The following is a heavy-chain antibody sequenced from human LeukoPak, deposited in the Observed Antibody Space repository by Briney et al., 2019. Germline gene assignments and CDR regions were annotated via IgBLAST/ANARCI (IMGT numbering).Heavy chain of an antibody. Sequence: QSGGSLRLSCAASGFTFSSYGMHWVRQAPGKGLEWVAVISYDGSNKYYADSVKGRFTISRDYSKNTLYPQMDSLRAEDTALYYCARDRAPVVPSSMLNYWGQGTLVTVSS. V-gene: IGHV3-30*03. CDR2: ISYDGSNK. D-gene: IGHD2-2*01. CDR1: GFTFSSYG. CDR3: ARDRAPVVPSSMLNY. J-gene: IGHJ4*02.